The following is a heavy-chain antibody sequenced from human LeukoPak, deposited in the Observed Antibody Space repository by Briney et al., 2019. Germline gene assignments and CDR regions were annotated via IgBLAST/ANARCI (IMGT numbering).Heavy chain of an antibody. CDR3: ARDIRVNWFDP. CDR1: GFTFSSYG. D-gene: IGHD3-3*02. V-gene: IGHV3-48*04. J-gene: IGHJ5*02. CDR2: ISSSGSTI. Sequence: GGSLRLSCAASGFTFSSYGMHWVRQAPGKGLEWVSYISSSGSTIYYADSVKGRFTISRDNAKNSLYLQMNSLGAEDTAVYYCARDIRVNWFDPWGQGTLVTVSS.